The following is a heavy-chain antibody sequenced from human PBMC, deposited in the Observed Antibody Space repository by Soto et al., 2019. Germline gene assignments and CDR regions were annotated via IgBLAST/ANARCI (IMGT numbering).Heavy chain of an antibody. CDR3: ARNSTYYYDGSGYNPHYYFDY. CDR2: INHSGST. V-gene: IGHV4-34*01. CDR1: GGSISTYY. J-gene: IGHJ4*02. Sequence: SETLSLTCTVSGGSISTYYWSWIRQPPGKGLEWIGEINHSGSTTYNPSLESRVTISVDTSKNQFSLKLSSVTAADTAVYYCARNSTYYYDGSGYNPHYYFDYWGQGTLVTVSS. D-gene: IGHD3-22*01.